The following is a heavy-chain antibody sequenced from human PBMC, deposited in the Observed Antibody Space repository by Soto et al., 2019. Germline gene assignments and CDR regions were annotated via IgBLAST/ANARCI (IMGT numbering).Heavy chain of an antibody. V-gene: IGHV4-59*01. CDR1: GGSFTTYY. CDR3: ARETYYYDSSGARGMDV. Sequence: PSETLSLTCTVSGGSFTTYYWTWIRQPPGKGLEWIGYIYYIGSTTYNPSLQSRVTISVDTSKNQFSLKLSSVTAADTAVYYCARETYYYDSSGARGMDVWGQGTTVTVSS. J-gene: IGHJ6*02. D-gene: IGHD3-22*01. CDR2: IYYIGST.